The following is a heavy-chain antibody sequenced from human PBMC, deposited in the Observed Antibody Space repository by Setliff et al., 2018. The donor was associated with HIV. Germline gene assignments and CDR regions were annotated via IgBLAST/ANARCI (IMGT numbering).Heavy chain of an antibody. D-gene: IGHD6-13*01. J-gene: IGHJ3*02. Sequence: PSETLSLTCTVSGGSISSYHWSWIRQPPGKGLEWIGYIYYSGSTNYNPSLKSRVTISVDTSKNQFSLKLSSVTAADTAVYYWARGMLRSSWYAHHDAFDIWGQGTMVTVSS. CDR1: GGSISSYH. CDR2: IYYSGST. CDR3: ARGMLRSSWYAHHDAFDI. V-gene: IGHV4-59*01.